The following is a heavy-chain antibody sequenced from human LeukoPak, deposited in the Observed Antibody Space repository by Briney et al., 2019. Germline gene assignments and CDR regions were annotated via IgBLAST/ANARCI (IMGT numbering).Heavy chain of an antibody. J-gene: IGHJ3*02. CDR2: IIPIFGTA. Sequence: GASVKVSCKASGGTFSSYAISWVRQTPGQGLEWMGGIIPIFGTANYAQKFQGRVTITADKSTSTAYMELSSLRSEDTAVYYCARRRDRSYGDYSGVGAFDIWGQGTMVTVSS. CDR1: GGTFSSYA. CDR3: ARRRDRSYGDYSGVGAFDI. D-gene: IGHD4-17*01. V-gene: IGHV1-69*06.